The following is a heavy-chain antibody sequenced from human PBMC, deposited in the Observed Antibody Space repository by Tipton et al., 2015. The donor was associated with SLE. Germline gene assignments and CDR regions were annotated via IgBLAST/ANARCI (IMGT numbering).Heavy chain of an antibody. CDR2: ISSSGSTL. J-gene: IGHJ4*02. V-gene: IGHV3-48*03. CDR3: ARGGPRALDY. CDR1: GFTFSSYE. Sequence: SLRLSCAASGFTFSSYEMNWVRQAPRKGLEWVSYISSSGSTLYYADSVKGRFTISRDNAKNSLYLQMNSLRAEDTAVYYCARGGPRALDYWGQGTLVTVSS.